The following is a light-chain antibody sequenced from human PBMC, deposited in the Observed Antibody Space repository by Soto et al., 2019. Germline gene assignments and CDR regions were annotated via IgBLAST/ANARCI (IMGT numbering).Light chain of an antibody. V-gene: IGKV3-11*01. J-gene: IGKJ4*01. CDR1: QSVRSY. CDR3: QQRSGWPPT. CDR2: DAS. Sequence: EIVLTQSPATLSLSPGDRATLSCRASQSVRSYLAWYQQKPGQAPRLLIYDASNRATGIPARFSGSGSGTDFTLTVSSLEPEDFAVYYCQQRSGWPPTFGGGTKVEIE.